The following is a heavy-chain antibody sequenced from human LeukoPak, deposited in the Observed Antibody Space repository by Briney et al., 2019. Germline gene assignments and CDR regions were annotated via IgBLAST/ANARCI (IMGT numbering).Heavy chain of an antibody. D-gene: IGHD6-19*01. V-gene: IGHV3-30*02. J-gene: IGHJ4*02. Sequence: GGSLRLSCAASGFTFSSYGMHWVLQAPGKGLEWVAFIRYDGSNKYYADSVKGRFTISRDNSKSTLYLQMNSLRAEDTAVYYCAKDFARSSGWYYFDYWGQGTLVTVSS. CDR3: AKDFARSSGWYYFDY. CDR2: IRYDGSNK. CDR1: GFTFSSYG.